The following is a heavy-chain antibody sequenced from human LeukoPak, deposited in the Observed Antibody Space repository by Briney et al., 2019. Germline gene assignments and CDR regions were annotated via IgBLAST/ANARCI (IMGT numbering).Heavy chain of an antibody. V-gene: IGHV3-64*02. Sequence: GGSLRLSCAASGFTFSNSAMYWVRQAPGKGLEFVSVISTNGDRTYYADSVKGRFTISRDNSKNTLYLQMGSLRADDMAVYYCARGVAISSSGWYDTFDYWGQGALVTLSS. CDR1: GFTFSNSA. J-gene: IGHJ4*02. CDR3: ARGVAISSSGWYDTFDY. D-gene: IGHD6-19*01. CDR2: ISTNGDRT.